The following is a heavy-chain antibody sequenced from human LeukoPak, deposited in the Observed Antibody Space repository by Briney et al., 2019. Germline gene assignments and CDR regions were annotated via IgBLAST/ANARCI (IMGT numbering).Heavy chain of an antibody. CDR3: ARGGVGGMDV. CDR2: ISYDGRNQ. CDR1: GFTFSTYA. J-gene: IGHJ6*02. D-gene: IGHD1-26*01. V-gene: IGHV3-30*04. Sequence: GRSLRLSCAVSGFTFSTYAMHWVRQAPGKGLEWVGVISYDGRNQKYADSAKGGFTISRDNSKNTLYLQMNSLRAEDTAVYYCARGGVGGMDVWGQGTTVTVSS.